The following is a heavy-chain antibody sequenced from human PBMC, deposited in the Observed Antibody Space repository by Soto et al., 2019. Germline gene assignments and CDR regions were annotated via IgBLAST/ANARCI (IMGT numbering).Heavy chain of an antibody. D-gene: IGHD2-8*01. CDR1: FSSYA. CDR3: ARDSRPNIVLMVYAPRDYYYGMDV. V-gene: IGHV1-69*01. Sequence: FSSYAISWVRQAPGQRLEWMGGIIPIFGTANYAQKFQGRVTITADESTSTAYMELSSLRSEDTAVYYCARDSRPNIVLMVYAPRDYYYGMDVWGQGTTVTVSS. J-gene: IGHJ6*02. CDR2: IIPIFGTA.